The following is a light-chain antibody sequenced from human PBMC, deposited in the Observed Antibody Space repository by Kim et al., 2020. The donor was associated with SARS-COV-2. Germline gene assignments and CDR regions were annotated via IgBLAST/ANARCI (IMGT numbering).Light chain of an antibody. CDR1: NIGSKS. Sequence: AQGKTARMTCGGNNIGSKSVHWYQQKPGQAPVLVIYYDSDRPSGIPERFSGSNSGNTATLTISRVEAGDEADYYCQVWDSSSDSYVFGTGTKVTVL. J-gene: IGLJ1*01. CDR3: QVWDSSSDSYV. V-gene: IGLV3-21*04. CDR2: YDS.